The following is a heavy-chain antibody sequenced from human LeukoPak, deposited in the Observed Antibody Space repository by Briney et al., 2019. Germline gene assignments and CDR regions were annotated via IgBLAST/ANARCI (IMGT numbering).Heavy chain of an antibody. J-gene: IGHJ4*02. V-gene: IGHV3-23*01. CDR2: ISGSGGST. CDR1: GFTFSSYG. D-gene: IGHD3-16*01. CDR3: AKVYYRGVVITFGGAIDY. Sequence: GGSLRLSCAASGFTFSSYGMSWVRQAPGKGLEWVSAISGSGGSTYYADSVKGRFTISRDNSKNTLYLQMNSLRAEDTAVYYCAKVYYRGVVITFGGAIDYWGQGTLVTVSS.